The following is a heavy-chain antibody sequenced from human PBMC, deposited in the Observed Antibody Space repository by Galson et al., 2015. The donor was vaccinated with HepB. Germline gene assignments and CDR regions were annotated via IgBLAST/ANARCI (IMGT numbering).Heavy chain of an antibody. CDR2: ITATGATT. D-gene: IGHD6-19*01. V-gene: IGHV3-23*01. CDR3: AKRNRDPTGNSGWTDY. CDR1: GFTFSSYA. J-gene: IGHJ4*02. Sequence: SLRLSCAASGFTFSSYAMSWFRQAPGKGLEWVSSITATGATTYHADSVKGRFTVSRDNSENTLYLQMNSLRAEDTAIYYCAKRNRDPTGNSGWTDYWGQGTLVTVSS.